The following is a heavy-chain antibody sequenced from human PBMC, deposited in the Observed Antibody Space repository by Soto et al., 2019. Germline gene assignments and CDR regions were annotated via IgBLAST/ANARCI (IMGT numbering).Heavy chain of an antibody. J-gene: IGHJ4*02. Sequence: GGSLRLSCAASGFTFSIYAMHWVHQAPGKGLEWVALISHDGNTEYYADSVTGRFTISRDNSRNVLYLQMNSLRPEDTALYYCARKDRNLGGFDYWGQGTLVTVSS. CDR2: ISHDGNTE. CDR3: ARKDRNLGGFDY. D-gene: IGHD3-10*01. CDR1: GFTFSIYA. V-gene: IGHV3-30-3*01.